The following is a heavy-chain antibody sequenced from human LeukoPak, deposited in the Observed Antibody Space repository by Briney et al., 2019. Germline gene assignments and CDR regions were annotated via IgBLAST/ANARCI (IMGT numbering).Heavy chain of an antibody. J-gene: IGHJ4*02. CDR3: AKSAYYDSSGFYREYYFDY. CDR2: ISGSGGST. V-gene: IGHV3-23*01. Sequence: PGGSLRLSCAASGFTFSNAWMIWVRQAPGKGLEWVSTISGSGGSTYYADSVKGRFTISRDNSKNTLHLQMNSLRAEDTAVYYCAKSAYYDSSGFYREYYFDYWGQGTLVTVSS. CDR1: GFTFSNAW. D-gene: IGHD3-22*01.